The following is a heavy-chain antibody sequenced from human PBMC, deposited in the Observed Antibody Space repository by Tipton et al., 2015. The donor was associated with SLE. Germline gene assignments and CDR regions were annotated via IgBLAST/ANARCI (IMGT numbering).Heavy chain of an antibody. Sequence: TLSLTCTVSGGSISSSTYYWAWIRQPPGKRLEWIGSIYYTGSTYYKPSLKSRVTISVDTSKNQFSLKLNSVTAADTAVYYCARGVRIAVVKGWYFDLWGRGTLVTVSS. CDR2: IYYTGST. CDR1: GGSISSSTYY. D-gene: IGHD6-19*01. CDR3: ARGVRIAVVKGWYFDL. V-gene: IGHV4-39*07. J-gene: IGHJ2*01.